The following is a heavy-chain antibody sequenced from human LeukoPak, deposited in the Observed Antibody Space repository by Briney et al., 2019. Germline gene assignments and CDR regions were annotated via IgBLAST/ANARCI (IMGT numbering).Heavy chain of an antibody. Sequence: PGGSLRLSCVASGLTFSKAWISWMRQAPGKGLQWVGHIKSKTDGGTTDYAAPVKGRFTISRDDSKNTLYLQMNSLKNEDAALYYCIALGAASEYWGQGALVTVSS. V-gene: IGHV3-15*01. J-gene: IGHJ4*02. CDR2: IKSKTDGGTT. CDR3: IALGAASEY. CDR1: GLTFSKAW. D-gene: IGHD2-15*01.